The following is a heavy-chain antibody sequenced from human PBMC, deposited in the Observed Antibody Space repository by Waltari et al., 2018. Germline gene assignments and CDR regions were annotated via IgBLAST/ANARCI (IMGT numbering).Heavy chain of an antibody. CDR3: ARDYYDSSGYSGYYYYMDV. J-gene: IGHJ6*03. V-gene: IGHV1-2*06. Sequence: QVQLVQSGAEVKKPGASVKVSCKASGYTFTGYYMHWVRQAPGQGLEWMGRSNPSMGGTNYAQKFQGKVTMTRDTSISTAYMELSRLRSDDTAGYYCARDYYDSSGYSGYYYYMDVWGKGTTVTVSS. D-gene: IGHD3-22*01. CDR2: SNPSMGGT. CDR1: GYTFTGYY.